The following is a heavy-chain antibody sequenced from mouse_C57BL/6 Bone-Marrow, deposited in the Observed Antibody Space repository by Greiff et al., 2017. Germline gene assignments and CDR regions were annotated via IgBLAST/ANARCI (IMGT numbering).Heavy chain of an antibody. V-gene: IGHV1-7*01. CDR1: GYTFTSYW. J-gene: IGHJ3*01. CDR2: INPSSGYP. CDR3: AKGDGYDRFAY. Sequence: VQLQQSGAELAKPGASVKLSCKASGYTFTSYWMYWVKQRPGQGLEWIGYINPSSGYPKYNQKFKDKATLTADKSSSTAYMQLSSLTYEDSGVYCCAKGDGYDRFAYWGQGTLVTVSA. D-gene: IGHD2-2*01.